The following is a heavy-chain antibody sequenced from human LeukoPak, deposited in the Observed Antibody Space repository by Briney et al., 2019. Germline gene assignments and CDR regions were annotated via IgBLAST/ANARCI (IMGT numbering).Heavy chain of an antibody. CDR1: GGSISSSSYY. D-gene: IGHD6-19*01. CDR2: IYYSGRT. CDR3: ARLDYSGWHAFDI. V-gene: IGHV4-39*01. J-gene: IGHJ3*02. Sequence: PSETLSLTCTVSGGSISSSSYYWGWIRQPPGKGLEWIGSIYYSGRTYYNPSLKSRVTVSVDTSNNQFSLKLSSVTAADTAVYYCARLDYSGWHAFDIWGQGTMVPVSA.